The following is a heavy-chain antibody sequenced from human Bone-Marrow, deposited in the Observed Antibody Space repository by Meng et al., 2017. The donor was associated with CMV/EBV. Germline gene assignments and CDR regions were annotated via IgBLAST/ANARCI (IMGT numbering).Heavy chain of an antibody. J-gene: IGHJ3*02. CDR1: GGSISSSNW. V-gene: IGHV4-4*02. Sequence: GSLRLSCAVSGGSISSSNWWSWVRQPPGKGLEWIGEIYHSGSTNYNPSLKSRVTISVDKSKNQFSLKLSSVTAADTAAYYCARDQPEDIVVVPAAIPGAFDIWGQGTMVTVSS. D-gene: IGHD2-2*01. CDR3: ARDQPEDIVVVPAAIPGAFDI. CDR2: IYHSGST.